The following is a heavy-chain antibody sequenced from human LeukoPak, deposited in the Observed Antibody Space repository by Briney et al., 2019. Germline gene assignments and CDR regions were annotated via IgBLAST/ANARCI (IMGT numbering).Heavy chain of an antibody. Sequence: SETLSLTCTVSGGSISSSSYYWGWIRQPPGKGLEWIGRIYYSGSTYYNPSLKSRFTISVDPSKNQFSLKLCSVTAADTAVYYCARGLFTYSSGGDPFDYWGQGSLVTVSS. CDR2: IYYSGST. D-gene: IGHD6-19*01. CDR1: GGSISSSSYY. J-gene: IGHJ4*02. V-gene: IGHV4-39*01. CDR3: ARGLFTYSSGGDPFDY.